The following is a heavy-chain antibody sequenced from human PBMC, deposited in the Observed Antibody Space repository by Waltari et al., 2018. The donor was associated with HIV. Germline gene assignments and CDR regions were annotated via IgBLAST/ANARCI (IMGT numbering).Heavy chain of an antibody. V-gene: IGHV1-69*06. D-gene: IGHD4-17*01. Sequence: QVQLVQSGAEVKKPGSSVKVSCKASGGTFSSYAISWVRQAPGQGLEWMGGIIPIFGTANYAQKFQGRVTITADKATSTAYMELSSLRSEDTAVYYCASRSTVVTSALDAFDIWGQGTMVTVSS. J-gene: IGHJ3*02. CDR3: ASRSTVVTSALDAFDI. CDR2: IIPIFGTA. CDR1: GGTFSSYA.